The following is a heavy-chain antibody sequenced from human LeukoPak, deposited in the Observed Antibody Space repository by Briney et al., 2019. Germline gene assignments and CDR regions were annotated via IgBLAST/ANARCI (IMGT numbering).Heavy chain of an antibody. D-gene: IGHD4-17*01. V-gene: IGHV4-59*11. Sequence: SETLSLTCVVSGDSFSSHYWTWIRQSPGKGLEWIGYISYIGSTNYNPSLKSRVTISIDTSKNQFSLKLRSVTAADTAAYYCARDLVTVTKGFDIWGQGTMVSVSS. J-gene: IGHJ3*02. CDR1: GDSFSSHY. CDR3: ARDLVTVTKGFDI. CDR2: ISYIGST.